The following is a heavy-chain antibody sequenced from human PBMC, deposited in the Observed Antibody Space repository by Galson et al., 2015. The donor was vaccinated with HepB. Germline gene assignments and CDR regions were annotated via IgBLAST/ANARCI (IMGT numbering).Heavy chain of an antibody. V-gene: IGHV3-33*08. CDR3: AREGSGAVYYYDSSGYYGY. CDR2: IWYDGSNK. D-gene: IGHD3-22*01. J-gene: IGHJ4*02. Sequence: SLRLSCAASGFTFSSYGMHWVRQAPGKGLEWVAVIWYDGSNKYYADSVKGRFTISRDNSKNTLYLQMNSLRAEDTAVYYCAREGSGAVYYYDSSGYYGYWGQGTLVTVSS. CDR1: GFTFSSYG.